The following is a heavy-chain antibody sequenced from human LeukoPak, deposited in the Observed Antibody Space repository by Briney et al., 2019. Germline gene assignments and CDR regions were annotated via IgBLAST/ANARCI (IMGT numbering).Heavy chain of an antibody. J-gene: IGHJ6*03. D-gene: IGHD3-3*01. CDR1: GFTFSSYS. CDR3: AREALRFLEWLTPETNYYYYMDV. V-gene: IGHV3-48*01. CDR2: ISSSSSTI. Sequence: GGSLRLSCAASGFTFSSYSMNWVRQAPGKGLEWVSYISSSSSTIYYADSVKGRFTISRDNAKNSLYLQMKSLRAEDTAVYYCAREALRFLEWLTPETNYYYYMDVWGKGTTVTVSS.